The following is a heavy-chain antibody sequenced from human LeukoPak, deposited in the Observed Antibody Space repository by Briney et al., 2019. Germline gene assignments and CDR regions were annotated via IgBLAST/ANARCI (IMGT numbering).Heavy chain of an antibody. J-gene: IGHJ4*02. CDR1: GFTFSSYE. Sequence: GGSLRLSCAASGFTFSSYEMHWVRQAPGKGLEWVSYISSSSSTIYYANSVRGRFTISRDRAKNSLHLQMNSLSAEDTAVYYCARGESTGLDRQDFFDYWGQGTLVTVSS. V-gene: IGHV3-48*03. CDR3: ARGESTGLDRQDFFDY. D-gene: IGHD2-8*02. CDR2: ISSSSSTI.